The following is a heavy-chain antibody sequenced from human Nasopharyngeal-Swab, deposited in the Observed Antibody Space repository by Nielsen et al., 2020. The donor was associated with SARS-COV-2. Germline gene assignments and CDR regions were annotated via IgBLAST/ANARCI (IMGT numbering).Heavy chain of an antibody. CDR3: ARGSNDWKGIDY. CDR2: IAIDGSNYE. V-gene: IGHV3-30-3*01. Sequence: GGSLRLSCVGSGISFSTSVIQWVRQAPGKGLEWVAVIAIDGSNYEQYADSLKGRFTISRDNAKNTLYLHMNSLRAEDTAIYYCARGSNDWKGIDYWGQGTLVTVSS. CDR1: GISFSTSV. J-gene: IGHJ4*02. D-gene: IGHD1-1*01.